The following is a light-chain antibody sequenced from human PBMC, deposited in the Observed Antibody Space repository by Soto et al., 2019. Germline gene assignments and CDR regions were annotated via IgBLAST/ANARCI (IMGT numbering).Light chain of an antibody. Sequence: QSALTQPPSASGSPGQSVTISCTGTSSDVGGYNYVSWYQQHPGKAPKLMIYEVSERPSGVPDRFSGSKSGNTASLTDSGLQAEDEADYYCNSYAGSNNWVFGGGTKLTVL. CDR1: SSDVGGYNY. CDR3: NSYAGSNNWV. CDR2: EVS. J-gene: IGLJ3*02. V-gene: IGLV2-8*01.